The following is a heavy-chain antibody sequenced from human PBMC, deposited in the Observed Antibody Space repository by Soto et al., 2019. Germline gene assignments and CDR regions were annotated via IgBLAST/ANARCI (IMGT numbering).Heavy chain of an antibody. Sequence: GGSLRLSCAASGFSVTSNYMTWVRQAPGRGLECVSVIYAGGNTYYPDSVKGRFTISSDNSKNTLFLQMNNLRAEDTAVYYCARVTTFYDILTSSYALNYFDYWGQGTRVTVSS. J-gene: IGHJ4*02. V-gene: IGHV3-53*01. D-gene: IGHD3-9*01. CDR2: IYAGGNT. CDR3: ARVTTFYDILTSSYALNYFDY. CDR1: GFSVTSNY.